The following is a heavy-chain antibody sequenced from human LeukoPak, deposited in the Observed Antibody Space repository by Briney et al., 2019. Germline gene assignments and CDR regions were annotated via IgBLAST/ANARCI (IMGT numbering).Heavy chain of an antibody. D-gene: IGHD3-10*01. CDR3: ARDRAIVRGKGTFDAFDL. CDR1: GFTFSSYE. Sequence: GGPLRLSCAASGFTFSSYEMNWVRQAPGKGLEGVSHINSFDSPIYYADSVKGRFTISRDSDKKSMYLQMNSLRAEDTAVYYCARDRAIVRGKGTFDAFDLWGQGTLVPVST. V-gene: IGHV3-48*03. CDR2: INSFDSPI. J-gene: IGHJ3*01.